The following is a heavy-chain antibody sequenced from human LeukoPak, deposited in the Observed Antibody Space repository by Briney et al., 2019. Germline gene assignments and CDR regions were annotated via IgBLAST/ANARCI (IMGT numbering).Heavy chain of an antibody. V-gene: IGHV4-38-2*02. D-gene: IGHD4-23*01. CDR2: IYHSGST. CDR3: ARDFYGGNEGYFDY. Sequence: SETLSLTCTVSGYSISNGYYWGWIRQPPGKGLEWIGTIYHSGSTYYNPSLKSRVTISVDTSKNQFSLKLNSVTAADTAVYYCARDFYGGNEGYFDYWGQGTLVTVSS. J-gene: IGHJ4*02. CDR1: GYSISNGYY.